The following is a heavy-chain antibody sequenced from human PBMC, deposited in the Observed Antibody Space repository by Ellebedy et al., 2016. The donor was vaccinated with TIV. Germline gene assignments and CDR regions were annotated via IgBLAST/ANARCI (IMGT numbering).Heavy chain of an antibody. CDR2: IYYSGST. CDR1: GGSISSYY. J-gene: IGHJ4*02. D-gene: IGHD2-2*01. V-gene: IGHV4-59*12. Sequence: SETLSLXCTVSGGSISSYYWSWIRQPPGKGLEWIGYIYYSGSTNYNPSLKSRVTISVDTSKNQFSLKLSSVTAADTAVYYCASHFNGYQLFSYWGQGTLVTVSS. CDR3: ASHFNGYQLFSY.